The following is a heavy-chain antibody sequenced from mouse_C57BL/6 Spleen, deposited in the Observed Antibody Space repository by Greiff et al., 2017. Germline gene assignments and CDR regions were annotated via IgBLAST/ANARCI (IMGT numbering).Heavy chain of an antibody. J-gene: IGHJ4*01. CDR2: INPGSGGT. CDR3: ARLDGDYDRYDAMDY. D-gene: IGHD2-4*01. V-gene: IGHV1-54*01. CDR1: GYAFTNYL. Sequence: VQVVESGAELVRPGTSVKVSCKASGYAFTNYLIEWVKQRPGQGLEWIGVINPGSGGTNYNEKFKGKATLTADKSSSTAYMQLSSLTSEDSAVYFCARLDGDYDRYDAMDYWGQGTSVTVSS.